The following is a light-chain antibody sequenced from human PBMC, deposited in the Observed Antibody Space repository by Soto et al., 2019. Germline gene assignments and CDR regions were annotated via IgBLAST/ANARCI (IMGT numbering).Light chain of an antibody. Sequence: DIPMTQSPSSLSASVGDRVTITCRASQGTSNYLAWYQQKPGKDPKLLIYAASTWHSGVPARFSGSGSGTDFTLTISSLQPEDVATYYCQKLNSAPFTFGPGTKVDIK. CDR1: QGTSNY. CDR3: QKLNSAPFT. J-gene: IGKJ3*01. V-gene: IGKV1-27*01. CDR2: AAS.